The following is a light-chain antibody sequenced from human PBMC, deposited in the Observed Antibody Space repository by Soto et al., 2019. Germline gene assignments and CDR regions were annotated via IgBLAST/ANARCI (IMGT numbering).Light chain of an antibody. Sequence: QSVLTQPPSASGTPGQRVTISCSGSSSNIGSNTVNWYQQLPGTAPKLLVYSNSQRPSGVPDRFSGSKSGTSASLAISGLQPEDEASYYCAARDDSLNGYVFGTGTKVTVL. CDR3: AARDDSLNGYV. V-gene: IGLV1-44*01. J-gene: IGLJ1*01. CDR1: SSNIGSNT. CDR2: SNS.